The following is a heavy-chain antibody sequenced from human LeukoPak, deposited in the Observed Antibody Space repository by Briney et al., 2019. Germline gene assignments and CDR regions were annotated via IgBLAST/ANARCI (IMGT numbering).Heavy chain of an antibody. Sequence: SGPTLTKPTQTLTLTCTVSGFSLSTSGVGVGWIRQPPGKALEWLALIYWDDDKLYSPSLKSRLAITKDTSKNQVILTMTNMDPVDTATYFCASRGGMDAFVIWGRGTMVTASS. V-gene: IGHV2-5*02. J-gene: IGHJ3*02. CDR1: GFSLSTSGVG. CDR3: ASRGGMDAFVI. D-gene: IGHD5-24*01. CDR2: IYWDDDK.